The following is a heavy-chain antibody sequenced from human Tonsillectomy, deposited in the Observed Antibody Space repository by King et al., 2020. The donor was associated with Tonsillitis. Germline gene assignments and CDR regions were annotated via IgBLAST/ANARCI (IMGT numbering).Heavy chain of an antibody. Sequence: MQLQESGPGLWKPSETLSLTCTVSGGSIRGKSYYWGGILQPPGKGLEWSGSLYHSGSTYYKPSRKSRVTKSVDTSKNQFSLKLSSVTAADTAVYYCAGHRRVVLVPDAPDSWGQGTLVTVSS. CDR2: LYHSGST. V-gene: IGHV4-39*01. J-gene: IGHJ4*02. D-gene: IGHD2-8*02. CDR1: GGSIRGKSYY. CDR3: AGHRRVVLVPDAPDS.